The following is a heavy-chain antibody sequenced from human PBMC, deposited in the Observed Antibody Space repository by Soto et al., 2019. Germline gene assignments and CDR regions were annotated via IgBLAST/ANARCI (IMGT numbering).Heavy chain of an antibody. J-gene: IGHJ6*02. V-gene: IGHV3-33*01. CDR1: GFTFSSYG. CDR2: IWYDGSNK. CDR3: ARDLDSSSFESLNYYYYGMDV. D-gene: IGHD6-13*01. Sequence: GGSLRLSCAASGFTFSSYGMHWVRQAPGKGLEWVAVIWYDGSNKYYADSVKGRFTISRDNSKNTLYLQMNSLRAEDTAVYYCARDLDSSSFESLNYYYYGMDVWGQGTTVTVSS.